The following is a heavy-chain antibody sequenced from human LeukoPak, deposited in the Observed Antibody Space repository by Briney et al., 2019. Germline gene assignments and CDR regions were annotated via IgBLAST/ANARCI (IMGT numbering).Heavy chain of an antibody. D-gene: IGHD3-22*01. J-gene: IGHJ5*02. CDR3: ARSGESGYYHTNWFDP. Sequence: TGGSLRLSCAASGFTFSDYYMNWIRQAPGRGLEWVSSISSGGGTIYYADSVKGRFTISRDNAKNSLYLQMNSLRAEDTAVYYCARSGESGYYHTNWFDPWGQGTLVTVSS. CDR1: GFTFSDYY. CDR2: ISSGGGTI. V-gene: IGHV3-11*04.